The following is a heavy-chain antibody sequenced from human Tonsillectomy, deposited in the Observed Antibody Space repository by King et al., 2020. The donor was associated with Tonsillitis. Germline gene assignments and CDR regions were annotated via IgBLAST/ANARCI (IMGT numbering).Heavy chain of an antibody. V-gene: IGHV4-39*07. CDR3: ASRARRGDWYFDL. CDR1: GGSISSSSYY. CDR2: IYYSGNT. J-gene: IGHJ2*01. Sequence: QLQESGPGLVKPSETLSLTCSVSGGSISSSSYYWGWIRQPPGKGLEWIGSIYYSGNTYYNPSLKSRVTISVDTSENPFSLKLSSVTAADTAVYYCASRARRGDWYFDLWGRGTLVTVSS.